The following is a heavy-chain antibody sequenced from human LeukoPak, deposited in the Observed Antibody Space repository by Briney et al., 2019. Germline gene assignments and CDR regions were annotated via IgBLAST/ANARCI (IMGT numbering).Heavy chain of an antibody. V-gene: IGHV1-69*05. CDR2: IIPIFGTA. J-gene: IGHJ3*02. CDR3: ARDSSGGDYGLAVYDAFDI. Sequence: ASVKVSCKASGGTFSSCAISWVRQAPGQGLEWMGGIIPIFGTANYAQKFQGRVTITTDESTSTAYMELSSLRSEDTAVYYCARDSSGGDYGLAVYDAFDIWGQGTMVTVSS. CDR1: GGTFSSCA. D-gene: IGHD4-17*01.